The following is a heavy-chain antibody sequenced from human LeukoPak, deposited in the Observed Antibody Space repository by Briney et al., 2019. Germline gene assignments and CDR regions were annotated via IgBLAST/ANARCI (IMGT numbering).Heavy chain of an antibody. CDR1: GDSVSSNSAA. CDR3: ARGGPSSWYYFDY. Sequence: SQTLSLTCAISGDSVSSNSAAWNWIRQSPSRGLECLGRTYYRSKWYNDYAVSVKSRITINPDATKNQFSLQLNSVTPEDTAVYCCARGGPSSWYYFDYWGQGTLVTVSS. V-gene: IGHV6-1*01. CDR2: TYYRSKWYN. D-gene: IGHD6-13*01. J-gene: IGHJ4*01.